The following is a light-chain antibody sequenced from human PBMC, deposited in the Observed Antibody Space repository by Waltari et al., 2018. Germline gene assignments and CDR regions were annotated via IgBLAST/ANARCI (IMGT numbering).Light chain of an antibody. CDR3: QQYGSSPRT. V-gene: IGKV3-20*01. CDR2: RAS. CDR1: QSIYSTY. Sequence: EIVLTQSPGTLSLSPGERATLSCRASQSIYSTYLAWDQQKPGQAPRLLIYRASNRATGVPDRFSGSGSGTDFTLTISRLEPEDFAVFYCQQYGSSPRTFGQGTTVEIK. J-gene: IGKJ1*01.